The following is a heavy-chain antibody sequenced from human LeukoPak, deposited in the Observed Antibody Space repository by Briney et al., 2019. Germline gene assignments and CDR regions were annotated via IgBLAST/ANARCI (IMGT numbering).Heavy chain of an antibody. V-gene: IGHV1-8*03. D-gene: IGHD3-16*02. Sequence: ASVTVSCKASGYTFTSYDINWVRQATGQGREWMGWMNPNRGNTGYAQKFQGRVTITRNTSISTAYMELSSLRSQDTAVYYCASSLDYVWGSYRTWGQGTLVTVSS. CDR3: ASSLDYVWGSYRT. CDR1: GYTFTSYD. J-gene: IGHJ5*02. CDR2: MNPNRGNT.